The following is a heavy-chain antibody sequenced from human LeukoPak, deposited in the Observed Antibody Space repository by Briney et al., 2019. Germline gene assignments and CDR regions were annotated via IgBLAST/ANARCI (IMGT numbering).Heavy chain of an antibody. CDR3: ARGLVIRQDDAFDI. CDR2: IFYRGTT. D-gene: IGHD3-9*01. J-gene: IGHJ3*02. Sequence: SETLSLTCTVSGASVSSYYWSWIRQAPGKGPEWIGYIFYRGTTDYSPSLNRRVTLSVDTSKNQFSLQLSSLTAADTAVYYCARGLVIRQDDAFDIWGHGTMVTVSS. CDR1: GASVSSYY. V-gene: IGHV4-59*02.